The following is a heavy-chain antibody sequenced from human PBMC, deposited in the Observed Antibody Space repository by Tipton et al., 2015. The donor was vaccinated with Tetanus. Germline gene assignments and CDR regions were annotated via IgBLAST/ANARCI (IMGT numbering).Heavy chain of an antibody. CDR1: GYTFTGNY. CDR3: ARATANSAFDF. V-gene: IGHV1-2*02. Sequence: QLVQSGAEVKKPGASVKVSCTASGYTFTGNYIHGVRQVPGQRLEWMAWINPNSGGTDFARKFQGRVTVTRDTSISTAYMELSGLGSDDTAVYFCARATANSAFDFWGQGTRVIVSS. D-gene: IGHD2-21*02. J-gene: IGHJ4*02. CDR2: INPNSGGT.